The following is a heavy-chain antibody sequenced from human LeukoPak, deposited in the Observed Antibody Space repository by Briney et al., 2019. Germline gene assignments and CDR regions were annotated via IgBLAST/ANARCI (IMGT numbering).Heavy chain of an antibody. J-gene: IGHJ6*04. CDR2: INHSGST. Sequence: PSETLSLTCAVYGGSFSGYYWSWIRQPPGKGLEWIGEINHSGSTNYNPSLKSRVTISVDTSKSQFSLKLSSVTAADTAVYYCARGRRRGSYYYYYGMDVWGKGTTVTVSS. V-gene: IGHV4-34*01. CDR1: GGSFSGYY. CDR3: ARGRRRGSYYYYYGMDV. D-gene: IGHD3-10*01.